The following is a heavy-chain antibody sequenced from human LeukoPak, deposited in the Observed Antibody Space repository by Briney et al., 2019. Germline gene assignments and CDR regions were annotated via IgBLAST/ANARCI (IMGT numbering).Heavy chain of an antibody. J-gene: IGHJ3*02. CDR1: RYTLTGYY. D-gene: IGHD1-26*01. CDR2: INPNSGGT. Sequence: AAVKVSCKPSRYTLTGYYMHCVRLAPGQGLEWMGWINPNSGGTNYAQKFQGRVTMSRDTSISTAYMELSRLRSDDTAVYYCARTIVGALSGALDIWGQGTMVTVSS. V-gene: IGHV1-2*02. CDR3: ARTIVGALSGALDI.